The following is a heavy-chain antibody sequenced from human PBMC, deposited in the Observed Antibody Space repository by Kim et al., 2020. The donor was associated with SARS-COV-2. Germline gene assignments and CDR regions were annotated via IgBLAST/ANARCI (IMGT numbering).Heavy chain of an antibody. CDR3: ARGSGYSYDYPPFDY. D-gene: IGHD5-18*01. V-gene: IGHV1-3*01. J-gene: IGHJ4*02. Sequence: KFQGRDTITRDTSASTAYMELSSLRSEDTAVYYCARGSGYSYDYPPFDYWGQGTLVTVSS.